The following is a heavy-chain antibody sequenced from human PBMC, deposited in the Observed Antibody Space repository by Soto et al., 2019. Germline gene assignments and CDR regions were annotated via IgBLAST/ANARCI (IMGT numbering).Heavy chain of an antibody. D-gene: IGHD6-13*01. Sequence: GGSLRLSCVASGFTFSNYAMSWVRQAPGKGLEWVSVISGDGVTTDSADSVKGRFTISRDNSQNTLYLQLNNLRAEDTAVYYCARPSMQAAGTYWGQGTLVT. CDR3: ARPSMQAAGTY. J-gene: IGHJ4*02. V-gene: IGHV3-23*01. CDR1: GFTFSNYA. CDR2: ISGDGVTT.